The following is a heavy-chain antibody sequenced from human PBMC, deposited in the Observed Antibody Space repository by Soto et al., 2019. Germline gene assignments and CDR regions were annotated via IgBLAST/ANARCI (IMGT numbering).Heavy chain of an antibody. CDR2: ISSDNRTI. CDR1: GFTFGHYS. J-gene: IGHJ6*02. D-gene: IGHD2-15*01. V-gene: IGHV3-48*02. Sequence: EVQLVESGGGLIQRGGSLRLSCAASGFTFGHYSMNWVRQAPGKGPEWVSYISSDNRTINYADSVKGRFIITRDNAKKSLYLQVHSLRDEDAAVYYCAREGWPLLQSGMDVWGQGTTVTVSS. CDR3: AREGWPLLQSGMDV.